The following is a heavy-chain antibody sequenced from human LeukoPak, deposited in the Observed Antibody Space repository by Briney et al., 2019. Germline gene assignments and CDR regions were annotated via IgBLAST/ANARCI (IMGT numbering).Heavy chain of an antibody. D-gene: IGHD6-13*01. CDR1: GVSISSYY. CDR3: ARLFGYSSSWYPFDY. Sequence: SETLSLTCTVSGVSISSYYWSWIRQPPGKGLEWIGDIYYSRSTNDNPSLKSLIPISVDTSKNQFSLKLRSVTAADPAVYYCARLFGYSSSWYPFDYWGQGTLVTVSS. CDR2: IYYSRST. J-gene: IGHJ4*02. V-gene: IGHV4-59*01.